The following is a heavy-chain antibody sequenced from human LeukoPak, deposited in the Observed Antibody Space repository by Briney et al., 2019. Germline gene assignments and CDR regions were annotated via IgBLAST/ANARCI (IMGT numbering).Heavy chain of an antibody. CDR1: GFTFGSYG. Sequence: PGGSLRLSCAASGFTFGSYGMHWVRRAPGKGLEWVTFIRSDGSNKYYADSVKGRFTISRDNSKNTLYLQMNSLRAEDTAVYYCAKDQWLATDFDYWGQGTLVTVSS. D-gene: IGHD6-19*01. CDR2: IRSDGSNK. CDR3: AKDQWLATDFDY. J-gene: IGHJ4*02. V-gene: IGHV3-30*02.